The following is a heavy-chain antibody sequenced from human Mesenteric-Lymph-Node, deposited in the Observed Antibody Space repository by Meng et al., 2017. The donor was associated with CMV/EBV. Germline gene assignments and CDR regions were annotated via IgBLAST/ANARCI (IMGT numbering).Heavy chain of an antibody. CDR3: AREYNWNYGY. D-gene: IGHD1-7*01. CDR1: GGSFTRRH. J-gene: IGHJ4*02. V-gene: IGHV4-59*11. Sequence: SETLSLTCSVSGGSFTRRHWSWIRQPPGKGLEWIGYIYYSGSTKYNPSLKSRVSISLDTSKNQFSLKLSSVTAADTAVYYCAREYNWNYGYWGQGTLVTVSS. CDR2: IYYSGST.